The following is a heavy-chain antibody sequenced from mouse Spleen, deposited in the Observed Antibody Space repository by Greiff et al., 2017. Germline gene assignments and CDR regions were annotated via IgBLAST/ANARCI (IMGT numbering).Heavy chain of an antibody. CDR2: IYPGDGDT. Sequence: QVQLQQSGAELVKPGASVKISCKASGYAFSSYWMNWVKQRPGKGLEWIGQIYPGDGDTNYNGKFKGKATLTADKSSSTAYMQLSSLTSEDSAVYFCAAVVDYYAMDYWGQGTSVTVSS. CDR3: AAVVDYYAMDY. V-gene: IGHV1-80*01. CDR1: GYAFSSYW. J-gene: IGHJ4*01. D-gene: IGHD1-1*01.